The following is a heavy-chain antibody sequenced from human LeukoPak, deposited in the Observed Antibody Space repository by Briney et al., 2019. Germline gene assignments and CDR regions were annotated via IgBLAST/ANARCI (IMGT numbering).Heavy chain of an antibody. V-gene: IGHV1-69*13. CDR3: ASIPRVVRGVIIEREYFQH. CDR1: GGTFSSYA. D-gene: IGHD3-10*01. CDR2: IIPIFGTA. Sequence: GASAKVSCKASGGTFSSYAISWVRQAPGPGLEWMGGIIPIFGTANYAQKFQGRVTIHADESTSTAYMDLSSLRSEDTAVYYCASIPRVVRGVIIEREYFQHWGQGTLVTVSS. J-gene: IGHJ1*01.